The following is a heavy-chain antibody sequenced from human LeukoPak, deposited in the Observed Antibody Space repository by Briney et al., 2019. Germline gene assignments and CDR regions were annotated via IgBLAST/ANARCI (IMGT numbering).Heavy chain of an antibody. CDR3: ARGGRILAGSFSPGNHYYYMDV. CDR2: IHHSGST. V-gene: IGHV4-59*01. J-gene: IGHJ6*03. CDR1: GASITNYY. D-gene: IGHD3-9*01. Sequence: SETLSLTCAVSGASITNYYWSWIRQPPGKGLEWIGYIHHSGSTNYNPSLKSRVTISVDTPRNQFSLQLNSVTTTDTAVYYCARGGRILAGSFSPGNHYYYMDVWGTGTTVTISS.